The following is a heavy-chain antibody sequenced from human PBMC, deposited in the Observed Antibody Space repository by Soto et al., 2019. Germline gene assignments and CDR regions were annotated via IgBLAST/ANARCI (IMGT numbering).Heavy chain of an antibody. CDR1: GFTVSSNY. CDR3: ASDYCSGGSCFLFDY. CDR2: IYSGGST. J-gene: IGHJ4*02. Sequence: GSLRLSCAASGFTVSSNYMSWVRQAPGKGLEWVSVIYSGGSTYYADSVKGRFTISRDNSKNTLYLQMNSLRAEDTAVYYCASDYCSGGSCFLFDYWGQGTLVTVSS. D-gene: IGHD2-15*01. V-gene: IGHV3-53*01.